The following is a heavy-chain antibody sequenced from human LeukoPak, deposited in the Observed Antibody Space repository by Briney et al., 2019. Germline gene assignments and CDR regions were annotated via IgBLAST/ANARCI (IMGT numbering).Heavy chain of an antibody. CDR1: GGSLSGYY. CDR2: INHSGST. Sequence: PSETLSLTCAVYGGSLSGYYWSWIRQPPGKGLEWIGEINHSGSTNYNPSLKSRVTISVDTSKNQFSLKLSSVTAADTAVYYCASRYSSSSGAYYFDYWGQGTLVTVSS. CDR3: ASRYSSSSGAYYFDY. V-gene: IGHV4-34*01. J-gene: IGHJ4*02. D-gene: IGHD6-13*01.